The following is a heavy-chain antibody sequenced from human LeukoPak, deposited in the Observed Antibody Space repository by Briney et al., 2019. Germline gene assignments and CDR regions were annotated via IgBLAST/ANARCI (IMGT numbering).Heavy chain of an antibody. V-gene: IGHV3-33*01. CDR3: ARRLYGWYYFDS. CDR2: VWSDGINK. D-gene: IGHD6-19*01. CDR1: GFTFSAHG. Sequence: GGSLRLSCATSGFTFSAHGMHWVRQAPGKGLDWVAVVWSDGINKFYADSVKGRFTISRDNSKNTLYLEVNSLRASDTGMYYCARRLYGWYYFDSWGQGTLVTVFS. J-gene: IGHJ4*02.